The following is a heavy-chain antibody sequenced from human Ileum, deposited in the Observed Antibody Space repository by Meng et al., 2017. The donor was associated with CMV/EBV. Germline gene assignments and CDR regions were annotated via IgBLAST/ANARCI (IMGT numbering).Heavy chain of an antibody. CDR3: ARDDAQYYYDSSGSLDY. D-gene: IGHD3-22*01. CDR1: GFTFSSHS. J-gene: IGHJ4*02. Sequence: GGSLRLSCAASGFTFSSHSMNWVRQAPGKGLEWVSSISSSNTYIYYADSVKGRFTISRDNAKNSLYLQMNSLRAEDTALYYCARDDAQYYYDSSGSLDYWGQGTLVTSPQ. CDR2: ISSSNTYI. V-gene: IGHV3-21*01.